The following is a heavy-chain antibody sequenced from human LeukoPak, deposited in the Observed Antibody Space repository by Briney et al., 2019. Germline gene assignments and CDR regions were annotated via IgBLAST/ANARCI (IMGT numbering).Heavy chain of an antibody. J-gene: IGHJ4*02. V-gene: IGHV3-43D*03. CDR2: ISWDGGST. Sequence: GGSLRLSCAASGFTSDDYAMHWVRQAPGKGLEWVSLISWDGGSTYYADSVKGRFTISRDNSKNSLYLQMNSLRAEDTALYYCAKDSYYDSSGYIDYWGQGTLVTVSS. D-gene: IGHD3-22*01. CDR1: GFTSDDYA. CDR3: AKDSYYDSSGYIDY.